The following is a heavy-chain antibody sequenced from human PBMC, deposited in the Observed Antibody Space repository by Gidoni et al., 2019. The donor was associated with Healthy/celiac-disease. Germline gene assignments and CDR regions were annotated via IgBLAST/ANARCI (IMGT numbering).Heavy chain of an antibody. CDR2: ISWDGGST. V-gene: IGHV3-43*01. D-gene: IGHD3-22*01. J-gene: IGHJ6*02. CDR1: GFTFDDYT. Sequence: EVQLVESGGVVVQPGGSLRLSCAASGFTFDDYTMHWVRQAPGKGLEWVSLISWDGGSTYYADSVKGRFTISRDNSKNSLYLQMNSLRTEDTALYYCAKDRLGRGYYYDSSGLHYYYYGMDVWGQGTTVTVSS. CDR3: AKDRLGRGYYYDSSGLHYYYYGMDV.